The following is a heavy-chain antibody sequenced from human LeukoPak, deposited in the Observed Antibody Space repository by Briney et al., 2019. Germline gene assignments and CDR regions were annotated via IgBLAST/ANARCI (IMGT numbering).Heavy chain of an antibody. CDR2: IHHSGST. Sequence: SETLSLTCAVSGASITTSNWWSWVRQSPGKGLEWIGEIHHSGSTNYNPSLESRVTISVDRSKNQFSLKLSSVTAADTAVYYCARDRIAAAGKLRPLRDYYYGMDVWGQGTTVTVSS. CDR1: GASITTSNW. D-gene: IGHD6-13*01. J-gene: IGHJ6*02. CDR3: ARDRIAAAGKLRPLRDYYYGMDV. V-gene: IGHV4-4*02.